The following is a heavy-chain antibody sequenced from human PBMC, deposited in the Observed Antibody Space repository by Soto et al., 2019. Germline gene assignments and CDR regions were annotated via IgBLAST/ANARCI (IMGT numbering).Heavy chain of an antibody. Sequence: QVQLVESGGGLVKPGGSLRLACATSGFTFTDYDMSWIRQAPGKGLEWVSYISYSGTTIYYADSVRGRFAISRDNAEKSLYLHMNSLRAEDPAVYYCTRPCRFCNGGGPGTWFDPWGQGTLVTVSS. V-gene: IGHV3-11*01. J-gene: IGHJ5*02. CDR3: TRPCRFCNGGGPGTWFDP. CDR1: GFTFTDYD. CDR2: ISYSGTTI. D-gene: IGHD2-8*02.